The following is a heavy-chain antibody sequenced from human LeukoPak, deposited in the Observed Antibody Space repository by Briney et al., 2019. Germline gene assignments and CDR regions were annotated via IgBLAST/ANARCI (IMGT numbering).Heavy chain of an antibody. CDR3: AKGDDSSGYFFLSHLDY. D-gene: IGHD3-22*01. Sequence: PGGSLRLSCEASGFTSSSYAMSWVRQAPGKGLEWVSSITTSGGSTYYANSVKGRFTISRDNSKNTLYLKMNSLRAEDTAVYYCAKGDDSSGYFFLSHLDYWGQGTLVTVSS. CDR2: ITTSGGST. CDR1: GFTSSSYA. V-gene: IGHV3-23*01. J-gene: IGHJ4*02.